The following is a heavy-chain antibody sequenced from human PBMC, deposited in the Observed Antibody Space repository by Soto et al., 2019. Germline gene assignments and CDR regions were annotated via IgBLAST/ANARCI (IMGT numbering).Heavy chain of an antibody. J-gene: IGHJ3*02. CDR2: ISSSSSYI. Sequence: EVQLVESGGGLVKPGGSLRLSCAAFGFTFSSYSMNWVRQAPGKGLEWVSSISSSSSYIYYADSVKGRFTISRDNAKNSLYLQITSLRAEDTAVYYCRLDTPDDAFDICGQGTMVTVSS. V-gene: IGHV3-21*01. CDR1: GFTFSSYS. D-gene: IGHD3-22*01. CDR3: RLDTPDDAFDI.